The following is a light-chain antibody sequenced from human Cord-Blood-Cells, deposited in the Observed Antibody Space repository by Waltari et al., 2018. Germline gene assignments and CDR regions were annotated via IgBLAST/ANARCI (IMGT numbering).Light chain of an antibody. CDR3: QQSYSTPLYS. Sequence: DIQTPQSPSSLSASVGDRVTITCRASQSISSYLNWYQQKPGKAPKLLIYVASSLQSGVPSRFSGSGSGTDVTHTSSSRQPEDFATYYCQQSYSTPLYSFGQGTKLEIK. CDR1: QSISSY. V-gene: IGKV1-39*01. J-gene: IGKJ2*03. CDR2: VAS.